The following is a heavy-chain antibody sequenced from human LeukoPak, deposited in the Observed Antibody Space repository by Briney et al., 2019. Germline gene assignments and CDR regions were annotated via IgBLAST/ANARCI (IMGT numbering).Heavy chain of an antibody. Sequence: GGSLRLSCAASGFTFSSYEMNRVRQAPGKGLEWVSYISSSGSTIYYADSVKGRFTISRDNAKNSLYLQMNSLRAEDTAVYYCAKGSGWPIDYWGQGTLVTVSS. CDR2: ISSSGSTI. CDR3: AKGSGWPIDY. CDR1: GFTFSSYE. D-gene: IGHD6-19*01. V-gene: IGHV3-48*03. J-gene: IGHJ4*02.